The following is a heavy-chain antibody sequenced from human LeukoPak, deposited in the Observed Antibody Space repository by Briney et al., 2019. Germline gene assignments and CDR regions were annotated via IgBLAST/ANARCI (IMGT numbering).Heavy chain of an antibody. Sequence: PSETLSLTCTVSGGSISSYYWSWIRQPPGKGLEWIGYIYYSGRTNYNPSLKSRVTISVDTSKNQFSLKLSSVTAADTAVYYCARVPTEYWFDPWGQGTLVTVSS. J-gene: IGHJ5*02. CDR2: IYYSGRT. CDR1: GGSISSYY. D-gene: IGHD4-11*01. V-gene: IGHV4-59*01. CDR3: ARVPTEYWFDP.